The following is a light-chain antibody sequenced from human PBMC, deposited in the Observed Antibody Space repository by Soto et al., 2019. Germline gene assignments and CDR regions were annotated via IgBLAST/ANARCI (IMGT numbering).Light chain of an antibody. CDR3: QQYGRSPPGFT. CDR2: GAS. V-gene: IGKV3-20*01. J-gene: IGKJ3*01. Sequence: DIVLTQSPGNLSLTPGEGATLFCRASQRISSVYLAWYQQKPGQAPRLLIYGASFRATGIPDRFSGSGSGTDFPLTISRLEPEDFAVYYCQQYGRSPPGFTFGPGTTVDMK. CDR1: QRISSVY.